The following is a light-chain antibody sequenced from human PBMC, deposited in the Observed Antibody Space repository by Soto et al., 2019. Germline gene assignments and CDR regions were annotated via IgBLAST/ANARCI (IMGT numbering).Light chain of an antibody. CDR3: QQSYSTPLT. Sequence: DIQMTQSPSSLSASVGDRVTITCRASQSISSYLNWYQQKPGKAPKLLIYAASILQSRVPTRFSSSGSGTDFTLTISSLQPEDFATYYCQQSYSTPLTFGGGKKVEIK. CDR1: QSISSY. V-gene: IGKV1-39*01. CDR2: AAS. J-gene: IGKJ4*01.